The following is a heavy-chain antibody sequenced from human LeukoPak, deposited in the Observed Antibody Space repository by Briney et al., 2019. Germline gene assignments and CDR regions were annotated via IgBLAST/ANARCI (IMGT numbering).Heavy chain of an antibody. CDR3: ARGRDFDP. V-gene: IGHV3-48*03. J-gene: IGHJ5*02. CDR1: GFTFSSYE. Sequence: GGSLRLPCAASGFTFSSYEMNWVRQAPGKGLEWVSYISSSGITIYYADSVKGRFTISRDNAKNSLYLQMNSLRAEGTAVYYCARGRDFDPWGQGTLVTVSS. CDR2: ISSSGITI.